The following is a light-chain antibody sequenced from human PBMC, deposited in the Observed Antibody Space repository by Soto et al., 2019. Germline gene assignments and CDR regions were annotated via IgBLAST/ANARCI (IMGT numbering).Light chain of an antibody. V-gene: IGKV3-15*01. CDR3: QQRSNWPPPIT. CDR2: GAS. J-gene: IGKJ5*01. Sequence: EIVMTQSPATLSVSPGERATLSCRASQSVSSNLAWYQQKPGQAPRLLIYGASTRAAGVPPRFSGSGSGTEFTLTINSLEPEDFAVYYCQQRSNWPPPITFGQGTRLEIK. CDR1: QSVSSN.